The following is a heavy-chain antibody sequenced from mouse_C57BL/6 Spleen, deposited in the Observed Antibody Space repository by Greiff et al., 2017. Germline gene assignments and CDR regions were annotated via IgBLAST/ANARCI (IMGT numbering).Heavy chain of an antibody. CDR3: ARVYDYDGGAWFAY. CDR1: GFSLTSYA. D-gene: IGHD2-4*01. Sequence: VQLQESGPGLVAPSQSLSITCTVSGFSLTSYAISWVRQPPGKGLEWLGVIWTGGGTNYNSALKSRLSISKDNSKSQVFLKMNSLQTDDTARYYCARVYDYDGGAWFAYWGQGTLVTVSA. CDR2: IWTGGGT. V-gene: IGHV2-9-1*01. J-gene: IGHJ3*01.